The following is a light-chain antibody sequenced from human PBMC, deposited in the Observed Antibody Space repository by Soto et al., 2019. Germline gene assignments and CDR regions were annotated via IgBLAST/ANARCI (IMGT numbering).Light chain of an antibody. V-gene: IGLV2-11*01. CDR1: SRDVGGYDY. Sequence: QSVLTQPRSVSGSPGQSVSISCTGTSRDVGGYDYVSWHQHLPGKAPKVIIYDVTKRPSGVPDRFSGSKSGNTASLTISGLQADDEADYYCSSYVGPYTYVFGTGTKVTV. CDR3: SSYVGPYTYV. J-gene: IGLJ1*01. CDR2: DVT.